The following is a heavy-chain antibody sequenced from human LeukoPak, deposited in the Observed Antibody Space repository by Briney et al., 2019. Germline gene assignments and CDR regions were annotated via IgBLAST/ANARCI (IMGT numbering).Heavy chain of an antibody. Sequence: PSETLSLTCTVSGGSISSYYWSWIRQPPGKGLEWIGYIYYSGGTNYNPSLKSRVTISVDTSKNQFSLKLSSVTAADTAVYYCARARGRDGYNFIVDYWGQGTLVTVSS. V-gene: IGHV4-59*01. J-gene: IGHJ4*02. CDR2: IYYSGGT. CDR3: ARARGRDGYNFIVDY. CDR1: GGSISSYY. D-gene: IGHD5-24*01.